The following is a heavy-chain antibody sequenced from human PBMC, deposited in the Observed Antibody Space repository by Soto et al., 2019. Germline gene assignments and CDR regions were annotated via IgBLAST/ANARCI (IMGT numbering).Heavy chain of an antibody. V-gene: IGHV1-2*04. CDR2: INPNSGGT. CDR1: GYTFTGYY. Sequence: GASVKVSCKASGYTFTGYYMRWVRQAPGQGLEWMGWINPNSGGTNYAQKFQGWVTMTRDTSISTAYMELRSLRSDDTAVYYCARDHHGDYSSDYWGQGTLVTVSS. D-gene: IGHD2-21*02. J-gene: IGHJ4*02. CDR3: ARDHHGDYSSDY.